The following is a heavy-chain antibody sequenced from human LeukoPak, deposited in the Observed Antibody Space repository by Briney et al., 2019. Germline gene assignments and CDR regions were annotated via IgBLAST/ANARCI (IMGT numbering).Heavy chain of an antibody. D-gene: IGHD1-20*01. CDR3: ASVDYNWNYFHF. CDR2: IFYSGNT. CDR1: GGSISSSSYF. J-gene: IGHJ4*02. Sequence: SETLSLTCTVSGGSISSSSYFWGWVRQPPGKGLEWIGSIFYSGNTYYSPSLKSRVTISVGTSKNQFSLKLSSVTAADTAVYYCASVDYNWNYFHFWGQGTLVTVSS. V-gene: IGHV4-39*01.